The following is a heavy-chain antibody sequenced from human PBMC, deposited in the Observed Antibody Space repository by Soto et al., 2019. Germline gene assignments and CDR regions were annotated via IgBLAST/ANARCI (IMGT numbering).Heavy chain of an antibody. J-gene: IGHJ4*02. V-gene: IGHV3-33*01. Sequence: PGGALRLSCAVSGFTFSSDGMHWVRQAPGKGLEWVAVIWYDGSNKYYADSVKGRFTISRDNSKNTLYLQMSSLRAEDTAVYYCARDGARMHYDILTGPDYWGQGTLVTVSS. CDR2: IWYDGSNK. CDR1: GFTFSSDG. D-gene: IGHD3-9*01. CDR3: ARDGARMHYDILTGPDY.